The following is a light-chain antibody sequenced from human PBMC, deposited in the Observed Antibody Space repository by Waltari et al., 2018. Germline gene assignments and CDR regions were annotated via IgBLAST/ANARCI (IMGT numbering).Light chain of an antibody. J-gene: IGKJ1*01. CDR1: QSLLSRSDSKQF. Sequence: DIVMTQSPDSLAVSLGERATINCKSSQSLLSRSDSKQFLAGYQQNPRHSPKLLIHWASSQESGGPDRFSGSGSGTDFTLTISTLQGEDVAVYFCQQYYRTPPTFGQGTKVDIK. CDR2: WAS. V-gene: IGKV4-1*01. CDR3: QQYYRTPPT.